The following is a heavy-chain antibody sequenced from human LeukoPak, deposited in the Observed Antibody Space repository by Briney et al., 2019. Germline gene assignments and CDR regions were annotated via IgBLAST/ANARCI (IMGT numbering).Heavy chain of an antibody. CDR3: ARDQGYDFWSGYRYYYYYYGMDV. V-gene: IGHV3-33*01. J-gene: IGHJ6*02. D-gene: IGHD3-3*01. Sequence: GGSLRLSCAASGFTFSSYGMHWVRQAPGKGLEWVAVIWYDGSNKYYADSVKGRFTISRDNSKNTLYLQMNSLRAEDTAVYYCARDQGYDFWSGYRYYYYYYGMDVWGQGTTVTVSS. CDR2: IWYDGSNK. CDR1: GFTFSSYG.